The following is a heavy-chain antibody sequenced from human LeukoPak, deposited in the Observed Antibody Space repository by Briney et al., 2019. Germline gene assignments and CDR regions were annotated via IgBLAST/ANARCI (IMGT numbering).Heavy chain of an antibody. J-gene: IGHJ4*02. CDR3: AREDSSGWYGLDY. CDR2: INPNSGGT. Sequence: ASVKVSCKASGYIFTDYYIHWVRQAPGHGLEWMGWINPNSGGTNYAQRFQGRVAMTRDTSISTAYMELSRLRSDDTAVYYCAREDSSGWYGLDYWGQGTLVTVSS. CDR1: GYIFTDYY. D-gene: IGHD6-19*01. V-gene: IGHV1-2*02.